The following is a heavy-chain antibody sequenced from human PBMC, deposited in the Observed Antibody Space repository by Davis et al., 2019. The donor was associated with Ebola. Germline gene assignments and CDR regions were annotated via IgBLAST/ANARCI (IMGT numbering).Heavy chain of an antibody. J-gene: IGHJ4*02. CDR1: GYIFTTYP. CDR2: VHGGNGNT. V-gene: IGHV1-3*01. D-gene: IGHD6-19*01. Sequence: ASVKVSCKASGYIFTTYPMHWVRQAPGQRREWMGWVHGGNGNTKYSQRFQGRVTITTDTSASTAYLDLSRLRSDETAVFYCARATFGYNSGWYADYWGQGTLVTVCS. CDR3: ARATFGYNSGWYADY.